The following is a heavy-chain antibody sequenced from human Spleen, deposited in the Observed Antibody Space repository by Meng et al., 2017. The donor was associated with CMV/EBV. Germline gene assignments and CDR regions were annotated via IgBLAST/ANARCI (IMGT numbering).Heavy chain of an antibody. V-gene: IGHV1-2*02. CDR2: INPYSGGT. D-gene: IGHD3-3*01. J-gene: IGHJ4*02. CDR1: GYTFTGYY. Sequence: ASVKVSCKASGYTFTGYYIHWVRQAPGQGLEWMGWINPYSGGTDYAQNFQGRVTMTRDTSISTAYMELSRLRSDDTAVYYCAVGTITIFGVAAPFDYWGQGTLVTASS. CDR3: AVGTITIFGVAAPFDY.